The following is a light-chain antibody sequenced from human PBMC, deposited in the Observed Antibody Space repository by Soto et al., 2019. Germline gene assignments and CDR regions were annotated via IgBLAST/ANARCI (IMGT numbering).Light chain of an antibody. V-gene: IGKV1-9*01. Sequence: DIHLTQSPSFLSASVGDRVTITCRPSQAVPNNMAWYQQKPGKPPKLLIYEESTLHSGVPSRFSGRKSGTQFTLTLDSLQPEDCATYYCQQVKTYPRTFGGGTKVEIK. CDR3: QQVKTYPRT. J-gene: IGKJ4*01. CDR2: EES. CDR1: QAVPNN.